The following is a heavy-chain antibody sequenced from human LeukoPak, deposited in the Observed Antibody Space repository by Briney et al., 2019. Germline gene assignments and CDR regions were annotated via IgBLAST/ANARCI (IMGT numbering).Heavy chain of an antibody. Sequence: SVKVSCKASGGTFSNYAVSWVRRAPGQGLEWMGGILPLFVTPSYAQKFQGRVTITTNESMTTAYMDLSSLRSEDTAVYYCAGVRGSWEGYFDYWGQGTRVTVSS. J-gene: IGHJ4*02. CDR2: ILPLFVTP. V-gene: IGHV1-69*05. CDR1: GGTFSNYA. CDR3: AGVRGSWEGYFDY. D-gene: IGHD6-13*01.